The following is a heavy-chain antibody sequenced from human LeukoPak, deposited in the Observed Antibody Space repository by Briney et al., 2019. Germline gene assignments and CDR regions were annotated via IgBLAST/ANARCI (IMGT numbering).Heavy chain of an antibody. D-gene: IGHD6-13*01. CDR1: GYSISSDYY. J-gene: IGHJ2*01. CDR2: IYYSGST. CDR3: ARVYYSSSYDYWYFDL. V-gene: IGHV4-38-2*02. Sequence: SETLSLTCTVSGYSISSDYYWGWIRQPPGKGLEWIGYIYYSGSTNYNPSLKSRVTISVDTSKKQLSLKLSSVTAADTAVYYCARVYYSSSYDYWYFDLWGRGTLVTVSS.